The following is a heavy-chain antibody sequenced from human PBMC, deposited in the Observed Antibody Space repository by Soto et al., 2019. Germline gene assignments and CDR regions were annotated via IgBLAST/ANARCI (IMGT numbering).Heavy chain of an antibody. CDR2: ISAYNGNT. Sequence: ASVKVSCKASGDTFSSYHINWVRQAPGQGLEWMGWISAYNGNTNYAQKLQGRVTMTTDTSTSTAYMELRSLRSDDTAVYYCARDIRSGYHYGMDVWGQGTTVTVSS. CDR1: GDTFSSYH. V-gene: IGHV1-18*01. J-gene: IGHJ6*02. D-gene: IGHD3-22*01. CDR3: ARDIRSGYHYGMDV.